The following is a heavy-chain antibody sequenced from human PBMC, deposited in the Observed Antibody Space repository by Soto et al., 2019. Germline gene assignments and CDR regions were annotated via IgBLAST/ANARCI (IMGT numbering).Heavy chain of an antibody. V-gene: IGHV3-48*01. CDR3: ARDLSWGSNWYYYMDV. J-gene: IGHJ6*03. D-gene: IGHD7-27*01. CDR2: ISSSSSVI. CDR1: GFILSDCA. Sequence: PGGSLRLSCATSGFILSDCAMNWVRQAPGKGLEWVSYISSSSSVIDYADSVKGRFTVSRDNARNPLYLQMSSLRAEDTAVYYCARDLSWGSNWYYYMDVWGKGTTVTVSS.